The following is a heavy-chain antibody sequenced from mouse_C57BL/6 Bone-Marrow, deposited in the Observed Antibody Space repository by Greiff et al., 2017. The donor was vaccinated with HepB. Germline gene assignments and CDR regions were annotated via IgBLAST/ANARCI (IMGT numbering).Heavy chain of an antibody. CDR1: GFTFSSYT. CDR2: ISGGGGNT. CDR3: ARQTRFAY. V-gene: IGHV5-9*01. J-gene: IGHJ3*01. Sequence: DVHLVESGGGLVKPGGSLKLSCAASGFTFSSYTMSWVRQTPEKRLEWVATISGGGGNTYYPDSVKGRFTISRDNAKNPLYLQMSSLRSEDTALYYCARQTRFAYWGQGTLVTVSA.